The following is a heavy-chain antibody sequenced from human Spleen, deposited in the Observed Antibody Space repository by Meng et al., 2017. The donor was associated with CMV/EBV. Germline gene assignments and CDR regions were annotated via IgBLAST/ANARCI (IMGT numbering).Heavy chain of an antibody. V-gene: IGHV3-7*01. J-gene: IGHJ6*02. D-gene: IGHD3-3*01. Sequence: GESLKISCAASGFTFSSYWMSWVRQAPGKGLEWVANIKQDGSEKYYVDSVKGRFTTSRDNAKNSLYLQMNSLRAEDTAVYYCASSITIFGVVNGSPGGMDVWGQGTTVTVSS. CDR3: ASSITIFGVVNGSPGGMDV. CDR1: GFTFSSYW. CDR2: IKQDGSEK.